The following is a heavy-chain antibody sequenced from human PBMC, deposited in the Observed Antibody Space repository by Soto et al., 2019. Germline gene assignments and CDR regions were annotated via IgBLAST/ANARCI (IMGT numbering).Heavy chain of an antibody. CDR3: AKDYPQKNGMDV. V-gene: IGHV1-58*01. Sequence: GASVKVSCKASGFTFTSSAVQWVRQARGQRLEWIGWIVVGSGNTNYAQKFQERVTITRDMSTSTAYMELSSLRSEDTAVYYCAKDYPQKNGMDVWGQGTTVTVSS. CDR2: IVVGSGNT. CDR1: GFTFTSSA. J-gene: IGHJ6*02.